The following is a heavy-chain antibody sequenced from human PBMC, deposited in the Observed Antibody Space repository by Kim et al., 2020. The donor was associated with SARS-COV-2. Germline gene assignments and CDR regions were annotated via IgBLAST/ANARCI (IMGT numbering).Heavy chain of an antibody. V-gene: IGHV3-11*04. J-gene: IGHJ4*02. Sequence: ADSVKGRCTISRDNAKNSMYLQMNRLRAGDTAVYYCASSAGTTGGGSDYWGQGTLVTVSS. D-gene: IGHD1-7*01. CDR3: ASSAGTTGGGSDY.